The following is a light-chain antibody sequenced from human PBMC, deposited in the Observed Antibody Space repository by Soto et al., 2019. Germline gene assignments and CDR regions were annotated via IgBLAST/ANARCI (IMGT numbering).Light chain of an antibody. V-gene: IGLV2-11*01. CDR1: SSDVGGYNY. CDR3: CSFAGSYTV. J-gene: IGLJ3*02. Sequence: QSALTQPRSVSGSPGQSVTISCTGTSSDVGGYNYVSWYQQHPGKAPKLMIYDVSKRPSGVPDRFSGSKSGNTASLTISALQAVDEAYYYFCSFAGSYTVFGGGTKLTVL. CDR2: DVS.